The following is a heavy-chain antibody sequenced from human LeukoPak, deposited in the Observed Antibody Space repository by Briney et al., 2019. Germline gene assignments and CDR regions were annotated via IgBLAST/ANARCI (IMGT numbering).Heavy chain of an antibody. CDR2: INPNSGGT. V-gene: IGHV1-2*02. Sequence: ASVKVSCKASGYTFTGYYMHWVRQAPGQGLEWMGWINPNSGGTNYAQKFQGRVTMTRDTSISTAYMELSRLRSDDTAVYYCARGPPLPYGDYGFDPWGQGTLVTVSS. D-gene: IGHD4-17*01. J-gene: IGHJ5*02. CDR3: ARGPPLPYGDYGFDP. CDR1: GYTFTGYY.